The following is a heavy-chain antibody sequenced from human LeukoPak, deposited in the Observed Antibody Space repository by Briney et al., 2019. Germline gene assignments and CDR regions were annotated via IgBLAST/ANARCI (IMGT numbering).Heavy chain of an antibody. CDR3: ARDEPYYYGSGKFDP. J-gene: IGHJ5*02. D-gene: IGHD3-10*01. CDR2: ISAYNGNT. CDR1: GYTFTSYG. V-gene: IGHV1-18*01. Sequence: ASVKVSCKASGYTFTSYGISWVRQAPGQGLEWMGCISAYNGNTNYAQKLQGRVTMTTDTSTSTAYMELRSLRSDDTAVYYCARDEPYYYGSGKFDPWGQGTLVTVSS.